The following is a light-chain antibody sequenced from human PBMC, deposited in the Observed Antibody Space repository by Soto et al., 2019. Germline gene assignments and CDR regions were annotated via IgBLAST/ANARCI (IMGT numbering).Light chain of an antibody. V-gene: IGLV2-14*03. Sequence: QSALTQPASVSGSPGQSITISCTGTSSDIGGYNYVSWYQRHPGKAPQLMIYDVSNRPSGVSNRFSGSKSGNTASLTISGLQAEDEADYYCSSYTSTSTVVFGGGTKLTVL. CDR2: DVS. CDR1: SSDIGGYNY. J-gene: IGLJ2*01. CDR3: SSYTSTSTVV.